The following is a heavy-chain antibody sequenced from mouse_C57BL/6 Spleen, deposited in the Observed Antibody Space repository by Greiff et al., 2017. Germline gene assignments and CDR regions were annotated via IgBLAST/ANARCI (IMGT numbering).Heavy chain of an antibody. CDR1: GFNIKNTY. V-gene: IGHV14-3*01. Sequence: EVQLQQSVAELVRPGASVKLSCTASGFNIKNTYMHWVKQRPEQGLEWLGRIDPANGNTKYAPKFQGKATITADTPSNTAYLQLSSLTSEDTAIYYCARSSTVVAYYYAMDYWGQGTSVTVSS. CDR3: ARSSTVVAYYYAMDY. J-gene: IGHJ4*01. CDR2: IDPANGNT. D-gene: IGHD1-1*01.